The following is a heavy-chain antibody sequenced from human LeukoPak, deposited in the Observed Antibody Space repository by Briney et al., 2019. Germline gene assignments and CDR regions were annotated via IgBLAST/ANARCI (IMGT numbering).Heavy chain of an antibody. CDR3: AKTGNGYDPLYYYYYMDV. V-gene: IGHV4-38-2*02. Sequence: PSETLSLTCTVSAYSISSGYYWGWIRQAPGKGLEWIGSIYHSGNTYYNPSLKSRVTISVDTSSNQFSLKLSSVTAADTAVYFCAKTGNGYDPLYYYYYMDVWGKGTTVTVSS. D-gene: IGHD5-12*01. CDR2: IYHSGNT. CDR1: AYSISSGYY. J-gene: IGHJ6*03.